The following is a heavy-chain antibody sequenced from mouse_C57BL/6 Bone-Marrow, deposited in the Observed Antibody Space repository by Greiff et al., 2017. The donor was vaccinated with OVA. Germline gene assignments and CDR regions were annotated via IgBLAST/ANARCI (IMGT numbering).Heavy chain of an antibody. CDR2: INPSTGGT. CDR1: GYSFTGYY. J-gene: IGHJ3*01. CDR3: ASSSHYGRGWFAY. Sequence: EVQLQQSGPELVKPGASVKISCKASGYSFTGYYMNWVKQSPEKSLEWIGEINPSTGGTTYNQKFKAKATLTVDKSSSTAYMQLKSLTSEDSAVYYCASSSHYGRGWFAYWGQGTLVTVSA. V-gene: IGHV1-42*01. D-gene: IGHD1-1*01.